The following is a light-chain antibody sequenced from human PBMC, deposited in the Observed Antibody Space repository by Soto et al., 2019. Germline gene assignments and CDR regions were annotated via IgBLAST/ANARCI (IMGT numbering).Light chain of an antibody. V-gene: IGLV1-40*01. CDR3: QAYASGRGVYVV. J-gene: IGLJ2*01. Sequence: QPVLTQPPSVSGAPGQRVTISSTGRSSNIGAGYDVHWYQQLPGTAPKLLIHGNSNRPSGLPDRFTGSKSGTSASVDITGLQAEDEADYYCQAYASGRGVYVVFGGGTKLTDL. CDR1: SSNIGAGYD. CDR2: GNS.